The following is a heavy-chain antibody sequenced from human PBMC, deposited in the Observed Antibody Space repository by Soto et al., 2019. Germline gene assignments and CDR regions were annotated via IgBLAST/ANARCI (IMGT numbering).Heavy chain of an antibody. V-gene: IGHV1-18*01. J-gene: IGHJ4*02. CDR3: ARSDGEYYYSSGPRANFYY. CDR1: GYTFTSYG. D-gene: IGHD3-22*01. Sequence: ASVKVSCKASGYTFTSYGISWVRQAPGQGLEWMGWISAYNGNTNYAQKLQGRVTMTTDTSTSTAYMELRSLRSDDTAVYYCARSDGEYYYSSGPRANFYYWGQGTLVTVSS. CDR2: ISAYNGNT.